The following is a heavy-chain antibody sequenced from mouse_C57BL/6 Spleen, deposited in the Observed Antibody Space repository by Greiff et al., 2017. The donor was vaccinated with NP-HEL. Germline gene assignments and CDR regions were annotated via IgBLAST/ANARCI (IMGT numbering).Heavy chain of an antibody. V-gene: IGHV5-17*01. Sequence: DVQLVESGGGLVKPGGSLKLSCAASGFTFSDYGMHWVRQAPEKGLEWVAYISSGSSTIYYADTVKGRFTISRDNAKNTLFLQMTSLRSEDTAMYYCARSSFGSSYRYFDVWGTGTTVTVSS. CDR2: ISSGSSTI. D-gene: IGHD1-1*01. CDR1: GFTFSDYG. CDR3: ARSSFGSSYRYFDV. J-gene: IGHJ1*03.